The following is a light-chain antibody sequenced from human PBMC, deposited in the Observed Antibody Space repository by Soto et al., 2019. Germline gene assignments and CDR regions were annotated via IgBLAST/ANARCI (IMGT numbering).Light chain of an antibody. J-gene: IGKJ3*01. V-gene: IGKV1-12*01. CDR1: QGISSW. Sequence: DIPMTQSPSSVSASVGDRVTITCRATQGISSWLAWYQQKPGKAPKLLIYAASSLKSGVPSRFSGSGSGTSFTLTIPILQPEDFATYYSQHANNFSRTFGHRTKVDIK. CDR3: QHANNFSRT. CDR2: AAS.